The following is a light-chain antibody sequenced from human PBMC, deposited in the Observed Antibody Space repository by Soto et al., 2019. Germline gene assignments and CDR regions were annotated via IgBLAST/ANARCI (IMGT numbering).Light chain of an antibody. Sequence: QSVMTQPPSVSAAPGQTVTISCSGSSSNIGGNSVSWYQQLPGTALKLFIYDDNKRPSGFPDRFSGYKSGTSATLVITGFQTGDETDYYFGSWDSSMRAYVFGAGTMLAAL. V-gene: IGLV1-51*01. CDR2: DDN. CDR3: GSWDSSMRAYV. J-gene: IGLJ1*01. CDR1: SSNIGGNS.